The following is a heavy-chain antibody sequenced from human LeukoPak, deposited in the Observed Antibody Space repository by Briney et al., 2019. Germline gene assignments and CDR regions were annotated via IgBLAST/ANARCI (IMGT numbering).Heavy chain of an antibody. CDR2: ISFDGSIE. D-gene: IGHD3-22*01. J-gene: IGHJ1*01. CDR3: ARGGYYYSPAEYFQH. CDR1: GFSFRNYG. Sequence: GGSLRLSCAASGFSFRNYGMHWVRQSPGKGLEWVAVISFDGSIEYYADSVKGRFTISRDNAKNSLYLQMNSLRTEDTAVYYCARGGYYYSPAEYFQHWGQGTLVTVSS. V-gene: IGHV3-30*03.